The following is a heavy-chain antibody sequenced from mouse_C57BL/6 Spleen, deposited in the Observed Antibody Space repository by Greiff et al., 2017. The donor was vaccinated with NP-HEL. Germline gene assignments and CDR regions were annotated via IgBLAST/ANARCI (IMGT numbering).Heavy chain of an antibody. CDR3: ARSRDYCAMDY. J-gene: IGHJ4*01. V-gene: IGHV1-64*01. CDR2: IHPNSGST. CDR1: GYTFTSYW. Sequence: VQLQQPGAELVKPGASVKLSCKASGYTFTSYWMHWVKQRPGQGLEWIGMIHPNSGSTNYNEKFKSKATLTVDKSSSTAYMQLSSLTSEDSAVYYCARSRDYCAMDYWGQGTSVTVSS.